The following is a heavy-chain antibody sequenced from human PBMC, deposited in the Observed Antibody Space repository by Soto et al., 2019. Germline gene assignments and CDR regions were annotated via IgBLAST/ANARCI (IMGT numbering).Heavy chain of an antibody. V-gene: IGHV1-18*01. Sequence: SVKVSCKPSGYTFTSYGITWVRQAPGQGLXWMGWISAYNGNTNYAQKFQGRVTMTTDTSKSTAYRELRSLGSDDTAVYYCASGWFGEFVYQFDYWGQGTLVTVSS. J-gene: IGHJ4*02. CDR1: GYTFTSYG. CDR2: ISAYNGNT. CDR3: ASGWFGEFVYQFDY. D-gene: IGHD3-10*01.